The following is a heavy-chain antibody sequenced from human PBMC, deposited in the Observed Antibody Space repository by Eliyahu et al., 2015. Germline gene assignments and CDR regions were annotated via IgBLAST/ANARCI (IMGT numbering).Heavy chain of an antibody. D-gene: IGHD3-10*01. CDR3: ARGSKGPHYYGSGISSYYYYGMDV. V-gene: IGHV4-34*01. J-gene: IGHJ6*02. CDR2: INHSGST. Sequence: KGLEWIGEINHSGSTNYNPSLKSRVTISVDTSKNQFSLKLSSVTAADTAVYYCARGSKGPHYYGSGISSYYYYGMDVWGQGTTVTVSS.